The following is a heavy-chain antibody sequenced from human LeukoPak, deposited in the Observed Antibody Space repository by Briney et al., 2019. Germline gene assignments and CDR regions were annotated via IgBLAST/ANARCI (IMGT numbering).Heavy chain of an antibody. V-gene: IGHV4-59*01. D-gene: IGHD3-10*01. J-gene: IGHJ3*02. CDR1: GGSISNYF. CDR3: ARPSRSISTAGAFDI. CDR2: IYYTGST. Sequence: PSETLSLTCTVSGGSISNYFWSWIGQPPGKGLEWIGYIYYTGSTNYNPSLKSRVTISVGTSKNQFSLKLSSVTAADTAVYYCARPSRSISTAGAFDIWGQGTMVTVSS.